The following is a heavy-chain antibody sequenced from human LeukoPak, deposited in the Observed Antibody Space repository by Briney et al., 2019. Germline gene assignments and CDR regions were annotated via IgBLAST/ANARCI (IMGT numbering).Heavy chain of an antibody. CDR1: GYTFTSYY. CDR2: INPSGGST. CDR3: ARDLDYGDYGDYFDY. Sequence: GASVKVSCKASGYTFTSYYMHWVRQAPGQGLEWMGIINPSGGSTSYAQKFQGRVTMTRDTSTSTVYMELRSLRSDDTAVYYCARDLDYGDYGDYFDYWGQGTLVTVSS. V-gene: IGHV1-46*01. J-gene: IGHJ4*02. D-gene: IGHD4-17*01.